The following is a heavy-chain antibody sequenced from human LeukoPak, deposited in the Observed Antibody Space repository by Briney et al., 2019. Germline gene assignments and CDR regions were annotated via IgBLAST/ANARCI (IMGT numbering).Heavy chain of an antibody. D-gene: IGHD6-13*01. CDR1: GFTFSSYG. Sequence: GGSLRLSCAASGFTFSSYGMHWVRQAPGKGLEWVAFIRYDGSNKYYADSVKGRFTISRDNSKNTLYLQMNSLRAEDTAVYYCAKNTYSSSWYLDYWGQGTLVTVSS. J-gene: IGHJ4*02. CDR3: AKNTYSSSWYLDY. CDR2: IRYDGSNK. V-gene: IGHV3-30*02.